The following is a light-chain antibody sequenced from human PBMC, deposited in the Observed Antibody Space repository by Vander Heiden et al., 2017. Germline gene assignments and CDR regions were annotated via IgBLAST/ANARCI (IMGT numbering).Light chain of an antibody. J-gene: IGKJ1*01. CDR3: QQYNNWPPSWT. CDR2: GAS. Sequence: EIVMTQSPATLSVSPGERATLSRRASRSISRNLAWYQQKPGHAPRRLIYGASARATGVTDRFSGSGSGTEFTLTISSLQSVDSAVYYCQQYNNWPPSWTFGQGTKVEVK. V-gene: IGKV3-15*01. CDR1: RSISRN.